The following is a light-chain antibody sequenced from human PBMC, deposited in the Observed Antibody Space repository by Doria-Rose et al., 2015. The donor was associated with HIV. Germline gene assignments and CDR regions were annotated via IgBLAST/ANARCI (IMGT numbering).Light chain of an antibody. J-gene: IGKJ1*01. CDR2: DGS. CDR3: HQYGTSWT. V-gene: IGKV3-20*01. CDR1: QSFSSTY. Sequence: EIVLTQSPGTLSLSPGERATLSCRASQSFSSTYLAWYQQKPGQAPSLLIYDGSTRATGIPDRISASGSGTDFTLTINGLEPEDFALYYCHQYGTSWTFGQGTKVEI.